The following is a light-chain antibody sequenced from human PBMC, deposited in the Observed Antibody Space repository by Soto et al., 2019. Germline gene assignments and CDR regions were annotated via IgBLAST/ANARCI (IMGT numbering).Light chain of an antibody. CDR1: SSDVGSYNL. CDR3: SSYAGAVV. V-gene: IGLV2-23*01. J-gene: IGLJ2*01. Sequence: QTVVTQPASVSGSPGQSITISCTGTSSDVGSYNLVSWYQHHPGKAPKLMIYEGSNRPSGVSTRFSGSKSGNTASLTISGLQAEDEADYYCSSYAGAVVFGGGTKVTVL. CDR2: EGS.